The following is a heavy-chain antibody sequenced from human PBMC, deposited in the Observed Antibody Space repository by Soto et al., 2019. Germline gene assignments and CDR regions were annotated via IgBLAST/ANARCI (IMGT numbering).Heavy chain of an antibody. J-gene: IGHJ3*01. CDR3: ARERGGAIIVGVTGTFDV. V-gene: IGHV1-69*01. CDR1: GGTFNSYA. CDR2: IIAILGKA. D-gene: IGHD3-22*01. Sequence: QVQLVQSGAEVKKPGSSVKVSCKASGGTFNSYAISWVRQAPGQGLEWMGGIIAILGKANYAEKFQGRVTITADESTSTAYMELSSLRSEDTAVYYCARERGGAIIVGVTGTFDVWGQGTLVTVSS.